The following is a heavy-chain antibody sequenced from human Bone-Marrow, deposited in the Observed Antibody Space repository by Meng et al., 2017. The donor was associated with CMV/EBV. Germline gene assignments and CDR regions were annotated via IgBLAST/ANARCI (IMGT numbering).Heavy chain of an antibody. J-gene: IGHJ4*02. CDR3: ATSPITMVRGVILNY. D-gene: IGHD3-10*01. CDR1: GYTLTELS. V-gene: IGHV1-24*01. CDR2: FDPEDGET. Sequence: ASVKVSCKVSGYTLTELSMHWVRQAPGKGLEWMGGFDPEDGETIYAQEFQGRVTMTEDTSTDTAYMELSSLRSEDTAVYYCATSPITMVRGVILNYWGQGTLVTVSS.